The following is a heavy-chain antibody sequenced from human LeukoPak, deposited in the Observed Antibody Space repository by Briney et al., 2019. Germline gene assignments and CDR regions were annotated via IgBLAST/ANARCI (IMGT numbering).Heavy chain of an antibody. Sequence: PSETLSFTCTVSGGSISCSGYYWGWIRQPPGKGLEWIGSTYYSGSTYYNPSLKSRVTISVDTSKNQFSLKLSSVTAADTAVYYCARRVITMVRGVIDYWGQGTLVTVSS. CDR3: ARRVITMVRGVIDY. CDR2: TYYSGST. CDR1: GGSISCSGYY. D-gene: IGHD3-10*01. V-gene: IGHV4-39*01. J-gene: IGHJ4*02.